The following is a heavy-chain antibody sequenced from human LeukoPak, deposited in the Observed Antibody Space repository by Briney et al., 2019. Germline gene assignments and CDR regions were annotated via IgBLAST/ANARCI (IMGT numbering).Heavy chain of an antibody. CDR2: IIPIFGTA. Sequence: GASVKVSCKASGGTFSSYAISWVRQAPGQGLEWMGGIIPIFGTANYAQKLQGRVTISADESTSTAYMELRRLSCEDTAVYYCASDPGTIFGVVIPLGAFDIWGQGTMVPVSS. CDR1: GGTFSSYA. CDR3: ASDPGTIFGVVIPLGAFDI. D-gene: IGHD3-3*01. V-gene: IGHV1-69*13. J-gene: IGHJ3*02.